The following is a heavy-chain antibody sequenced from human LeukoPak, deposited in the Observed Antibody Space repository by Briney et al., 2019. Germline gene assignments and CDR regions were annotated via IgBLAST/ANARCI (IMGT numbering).Heavy chain of an antibody. CDR3: ARGPGKLGTGDYYYYYGMDV. J-gene: IGHJ6*02. CDR1: GGSISSSSYY. Sequence: PSETLSLTCTVSGGSISSSSYYWGWIRQPPGKGLEWLGSIYYSGSTYYNPSLKSRVTISVDTSKNQFSLKLSSVTAADTAVYYCARGPGKLGTGDYYYYYGMDVWGQGTTVTVSS. D-gene: IGHD7-27*01. CDR2: IYYSGST. V-gene: IGHV4-39*07.